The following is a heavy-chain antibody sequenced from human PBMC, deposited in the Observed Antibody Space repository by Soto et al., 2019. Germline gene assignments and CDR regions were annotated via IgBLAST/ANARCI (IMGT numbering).Heavy chain of an antibody. CDR3: ARDRKGSSWLHYYYYGMDV. V-gene: IGHV1-69*13. CDR1: GGTFSSYA. Sequence: ASVKVSCKASGGTFSSYAISWVRQAPGQGLEWMGGIIPIFGTANYAQKFQGRVTITADESTSTAYMELSSLRSEDTAVYYCARDRKGSSWLHYYYYGMDVWGQGTTVTVSS. D-gene: IGHD6-13*01. J-gene: IGHJ6*02. CDR2: IIPIFGTA.